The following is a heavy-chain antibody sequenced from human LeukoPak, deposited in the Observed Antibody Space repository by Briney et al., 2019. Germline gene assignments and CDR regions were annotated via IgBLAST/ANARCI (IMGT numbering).Heavy chain of an antibody. CDR2: INPNSGGT. D-gene: IGHD2-21*02. J-gene: IGHJ3*02. V-gene: IGHV1-2*06. Sequence: GSSAKVSCKASGHTFTGYYMHWVRQAPGQGLEWMGRINPNSGGTNYAQKFQGRVTMTRDTSISTAYMELSRLRSDDTAVYYCARYCGGDCSDDAFDIWGQGTMVTVSS. CDR3: ARYCGGDCSDDAFDI. CDR1: GHTFTGYY.